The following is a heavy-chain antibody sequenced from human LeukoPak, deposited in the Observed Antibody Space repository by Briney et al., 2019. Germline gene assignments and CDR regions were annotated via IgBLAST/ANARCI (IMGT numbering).Heavy chain of an antibody. J-gene: IGHJ4*02. D-gene: IGHD6-19*01. CDR2: FDPEDGET. CDR1: GYTLTELS. Sequence: ASVKVSCKVSGYTLTELSMHWVRQAPGKGLEWMGGFDPEDGETIYAQKFQGRVTMTEDTSTDTAYMELSSLRSEDTAVYYCATVGYSSGWSRPGYFDYWGQGTLVTVSS. V-gene: IGHV1-24*01. CDR3: ATVGYSSGWSRPGYFDY.